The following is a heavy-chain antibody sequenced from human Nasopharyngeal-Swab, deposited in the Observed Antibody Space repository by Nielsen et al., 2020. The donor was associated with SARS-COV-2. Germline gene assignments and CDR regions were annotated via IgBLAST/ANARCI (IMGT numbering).Heavy chain of an antibody. V-gene: IGHV4-30-4*01. D-gene: IGHD3-10*01. Sequence: WIRQPPGKGLEWIGYIYYSGSTYYNPSLKSRVTISVDTSKNQFSLKLSSVTAAGTAVYYCAGIWFGELGYYYMDVWGKGTTVTVSS. CDR3: AGIWFGELGYYYMDV. CDR2: IYYSGST. J-gene: IGHJ6*03.